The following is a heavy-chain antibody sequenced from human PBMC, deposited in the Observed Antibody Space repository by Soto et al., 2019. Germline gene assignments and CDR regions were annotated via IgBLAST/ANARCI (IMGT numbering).Heavy chain of an antibody. CDR2: INPRNGDT. D-gene: IGHD2-21*02. J-gene: IGHJ4*02. Sequence: QVQLVQSGAEVKKPGASVKVSCKVSGYTFTGNYMHWMRQAPGQGPEWMGWINPRNGDTDYAQKFQGRVTITRETSISSAYMALSRLTSDDTAIYFCVKGGGVDVVTPTRIVFDYWGQGTLLTVSS. CDR3: VKGGGVDVVTPTRIVFDY. V-gene: IGHV1-2*02. CDR1: GYTFTGNY.